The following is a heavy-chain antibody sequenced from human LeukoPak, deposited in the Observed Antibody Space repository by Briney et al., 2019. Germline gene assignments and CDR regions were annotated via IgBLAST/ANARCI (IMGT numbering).Heavy chain of an antibody. CDR3: ARLITFGGVIVNRFDY. CDR1: GGSISSSTYY. V-gene: IGHV4-39*01. Sequence: PSETLSLTCTVSGGSISSSTYYWGWVRQPPGKGLEWIGSIYYSGSTYYNPSLKSRVTISVDTSKNQFSLKLSSVTAADTAVYYCARLITFGGVIVNRFDYWGQGTLVTVSS. J-gene: IGHJ4*02. CDR2: IYYSGST. D-gene: IGHD3-16*02.